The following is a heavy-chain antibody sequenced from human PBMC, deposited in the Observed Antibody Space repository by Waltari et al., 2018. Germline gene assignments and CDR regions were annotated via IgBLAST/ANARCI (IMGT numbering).Heavy chain of an antibody. CDR2: SIPIFGTA. J-gene: IGHJ6*02. D-gene: IGHD2-2*01. V-gene: IGHV1-69*12. Sequence: QVQLVQSGAEVKKPGSSVKVSCKASGGTFSSYAISWVRQAPGQGLEWMGGSIPIFGTANYAQKFQVRVTITADESTSTAYMELSSLRSEDTAVYYCARDLCSSTSCYYYYGMDVWGQGTTVTVSS. CDR1: GGTFSSYA. CDR3: ARDLCSSTSCYYYYGMDV.